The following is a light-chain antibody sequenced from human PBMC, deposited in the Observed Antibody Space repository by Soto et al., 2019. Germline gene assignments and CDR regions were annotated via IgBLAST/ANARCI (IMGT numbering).Light chain of an antibody. J-gene: IGLJ1*01. Sequence: QSALTQPPSASGSPGQSVTISCTGTSSDFGDYNYVSWYQQHPGKAPKLMIYEVSKRPSGVPDRFSGSKSGNTASLTVSGLQAEDEADYYCSSYAGSLYVFGTGTKVTVL. CDR1: SSDFGDYNY. CDR3: SSYAGSLYV. V-gene: IGLV2-8*01. CDR2: EVS.